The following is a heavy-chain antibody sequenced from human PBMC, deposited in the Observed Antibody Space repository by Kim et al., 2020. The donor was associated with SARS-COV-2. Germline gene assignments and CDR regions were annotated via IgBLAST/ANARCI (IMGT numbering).Heavy chain of an antibody. CDR3: AKGRGYTGFLEW. J-gene: IGHJ4*02. V-gene: IGHV3-30*18. CDR2: ISYDGSNK. D-gene: IGHD3-3*01. CDR1: GFTFSSYG. Sequence: GGSLRLSCAASGFTFSSYGMHWVRQAPGKGLEWVAVISYDGSNKYYADSVKGRFTISRDNSKNTLYLQMNSLRAEDTAVYYCAKGRGYTGFLEWWGQGTLVTVSS.